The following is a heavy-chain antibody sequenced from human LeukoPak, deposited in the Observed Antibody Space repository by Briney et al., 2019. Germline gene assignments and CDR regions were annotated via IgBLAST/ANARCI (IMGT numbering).Heavy chain of an antibody. D-gene: IGHD1-20*01. CDR3: ARDLYNWNS. V-gene: IGHV4-59*01. Sequence: SETLSLTCTVSGGSISSYYWSWIRQPPGKGLEWIGFIYYSGNTNYNPSLKSRVAISVDTSKNQFSLKLSSVTAADTAVYYCARDLYNWNSWGQGTLVTVSS. J-gene: IGHJ4*02. CDR2: IYYSGNT. CDR1: GGSISSYY.